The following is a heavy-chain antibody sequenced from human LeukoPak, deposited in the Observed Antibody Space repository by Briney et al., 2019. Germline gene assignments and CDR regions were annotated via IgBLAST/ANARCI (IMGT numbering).Heavy chain of an antibody. Sequence: PGGSLRLSCAASGFTFSSYDMHWVRQATGKGLEWVSAIGTAGGTYYPGSVKGRFTISRENAKNSLYLQMNSLRAGDTAVYYCARAGGVLWSGMDVWGQGTTVTVSS. J-gene: IGHJ6*02. V-gene: IGHV3-13*04. D-gene: IGHD2-8*02. CDR2: IGTAGGT. CDR1: GFTFSSYD. CDR3: ARAGGVLWSGMDV.